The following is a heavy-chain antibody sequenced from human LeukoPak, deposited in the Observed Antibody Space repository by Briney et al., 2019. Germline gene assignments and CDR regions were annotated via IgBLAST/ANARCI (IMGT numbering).Heavy chain of an antibody. D-gene: IGHD3-3*01. CDR2: ISAYNGNT. Sequence: ASVKVSCKASGYTFTSYGISWVRQAPGQGLEWMGWISAYNGNTNYAQKLQGRVTMTTDTSTSTAYMELRSLRSDDTAVYYCARVTAMTDFWSGYSLFVRDYYYYMDVWGKGTTVTVSS. J-gene: IGHJ6*03. CDR3: ARVTAMTDFWSGYSLFVRDYYYYMDV. V-gene: IGHV1-18*01. CDR1: GYTFTSYG.